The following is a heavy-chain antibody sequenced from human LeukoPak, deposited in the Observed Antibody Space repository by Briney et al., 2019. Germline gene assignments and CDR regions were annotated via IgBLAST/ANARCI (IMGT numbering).Heavy chain of an antibody. CDR3: AATIKRDYGDTNLDY. CDR1: GGSISSFY. D-gene: IGHD4-17*01. CDR2: MYNRGNT. Sequence: PSETLSLTCTVSGGSISSFYWSWIRQPPGKGLEWIGYMYNRGNTNYNPFLKSRVTISEDTSQNQLSLQLRSVTAADTAVYYCAATIKRDYGDTNLDYWGQGTLVTVSS. V-gene: IGHV4-59*01. J-gene: IGHJ4*02.